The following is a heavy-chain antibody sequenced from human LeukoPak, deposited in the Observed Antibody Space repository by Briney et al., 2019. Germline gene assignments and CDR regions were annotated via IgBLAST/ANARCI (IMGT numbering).Heavy chain of an antibody. D-gene: IGHD3-10*01. CDR2: ISAYNGNT. CDR1: GYTFTSYG. Sequence: ASVKVSCKASGYTFTSYGISWVRQAPGQGLEWMGWISAYNGNTNYAQKLQGRVTMTTDTSTSTAYMELRSLRSDDTAVYYCARDLLITLVRRESNWFDPWGQGTLVTVSS. J-gene: IGHJ5*02. CDR3: ARDLLITLVRRESNWFDP. V-gene: IGHV1-18*01.